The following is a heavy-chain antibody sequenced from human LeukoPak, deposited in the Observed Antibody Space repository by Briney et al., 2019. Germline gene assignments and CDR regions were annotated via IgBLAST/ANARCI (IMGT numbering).Heavy chain of an antibody. V-gene: IGHV1-2*02. CDR1: GYTFTGYY. CDR2: INPNSGGT. D-gene: IGHD3-10*01. J-gene: IGHJ5*02. Sequence: ASVKVSCKASGYTFTGYYMRWVRQAPGQGLEWMGWINPNSGGTNYAQKFQGRVTMTRDTSISTAYMELSRLRSDDTAVYYCARGSLWFGEYPGWFDPWGQGTLVTVSS. CDR3: ARGSLWFGEYPGWFDP.